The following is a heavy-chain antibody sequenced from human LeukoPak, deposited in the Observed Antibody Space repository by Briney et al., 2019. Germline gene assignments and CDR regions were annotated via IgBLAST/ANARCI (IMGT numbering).Heavy chain of an antibody. D-gene: IGHD3-10*01. CDR3: ARDSVRGRPLVAFDI. V-gene: IGHV3-7*03. Sequence: GGSLRLSCAASGFSFSNYWMNWVRQAPGKGLEWVANIKYDASEQYHVDSVKGRFTISRDNAKNSLYLQMNILRAEDTAVYYCARDSVRGRPLVAFDIWGQGTMVTVSS. CDR2: IKYDASEQ. CDR1: GFSFSNYW. J-gene: IGHJ3*02.